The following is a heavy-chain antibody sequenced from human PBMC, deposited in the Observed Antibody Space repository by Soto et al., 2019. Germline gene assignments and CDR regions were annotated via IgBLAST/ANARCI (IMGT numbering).Heavy chain of an antibody. J-gene: IGHJ4*02. V-gene: IGHV1-46*01. CDR2: INPSAGTT. D-gene: IGHD6-19*01. CDR1: GYTFTNYF. CDR3: AKGRSSGWAWYFDN. Sequence: ASVKVSCKASGYTFTNYFMHCLRQAPGQGLEWMGIINPSAGTTRFAQKFQDRVTMTRDTSTSTLYMGLSSLRGEDTAVYYCAKGRSSGWAWYFDNWGQGTLVTVSS.